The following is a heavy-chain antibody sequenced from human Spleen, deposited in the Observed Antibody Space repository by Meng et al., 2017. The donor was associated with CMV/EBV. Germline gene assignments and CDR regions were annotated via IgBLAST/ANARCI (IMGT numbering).Heavy chain of an antibody. Sequence: AASGFTFNIYTMHWVRQAPGKGLEWVALISFHGSKEYYADSVKGRFTISRDNSKNTMYLQMNSLRAEDTAVYYCAKDDGSGSYPFDYWGQGTLVTVSS. D-gene: IGHD3-10*01. V-gene: IGHV3-30-3*01. CDR2: ISFHGSKE. CDR1: GFTFNIYT. CDR3: AKDDGSGSYPFDY. J-gene: IGHJ4*02.